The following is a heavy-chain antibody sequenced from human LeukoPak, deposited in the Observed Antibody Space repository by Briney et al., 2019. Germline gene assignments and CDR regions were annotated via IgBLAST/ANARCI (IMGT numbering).Heavy chain of an antibody. V-gene: IGHV4-39*01. CDR2: IYYSGST. CDR3: GRRPLDIVVVPAAGGFDP. D-gene: IGHD2-2*03. J-gene: IGHJ5*02. CDR1: GVSISSSSYF. Sequence: PSETLSLTCTVSGVSISSSSYFCGWLRQPPGKGLEWIGSIYYSGSTYYNPSLTSRITISVETPKNQFSLKLSSVTAADTAVYYCGRRPLDIVVVPAAGGFDPWGQGTLVTVSS.